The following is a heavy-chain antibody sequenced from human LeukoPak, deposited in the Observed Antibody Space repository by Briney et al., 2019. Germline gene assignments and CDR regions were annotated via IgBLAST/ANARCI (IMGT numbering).Heavy chain of an antibody. V-gene: IGHV3-9*01. CDR1: GFTFDDYA. CDR2: ISWNSGNI. Sequence: PGGSLRLSCAASGFTFDDYAMHWVRQAPGKGLEWVSGISWNSGNIGYADSVKGRFTISRDNSKNTLYLQMNSLRAEDTAVYYCARDGAAGGMDVWGQGTTVTVSS. J-gene: IGHJ6*02. CDR3: ARDGAAGGMDV. D-gene: IGHD6-13*01.